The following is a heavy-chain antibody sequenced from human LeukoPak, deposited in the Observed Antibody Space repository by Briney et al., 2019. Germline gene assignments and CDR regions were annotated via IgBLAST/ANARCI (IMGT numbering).Heavy chain of an antibody. CDR1: GFTVSTNY. CDR2: INTGGYT. CDR3: ARESGSYLQ. D-gene: IGHD1-26*01. J-gene: IGHJ4*02. Sequence: PGGSLRLSCAASGFTVSTNYMTWVRQAPGNGLDWVSIINTGGYTYYIDSVKGRFTISRDKSKNTLYLQMTFLNVEDTAVYYCARESGSYLQWGQGTLVTVSS. V-gene: IGHV3-53*01.